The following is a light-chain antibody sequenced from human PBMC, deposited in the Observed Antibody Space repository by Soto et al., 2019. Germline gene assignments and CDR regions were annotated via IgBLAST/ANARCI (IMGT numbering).Light chain of an antibody. Sequence: EIVMTQSPATLSVSPGERATLSRRASQSVSSNLAWYQQKRGQAPRLLIYGASTRATGIPARFSGSGSGTEFTLTISSLQSEDFAVYYCQQYNNWPPYTFGQGTKLEIK. CDR3: QQYNNWPPYT. CDR1: QSVSSN. V-gene: IGKV3-15*01. J-gene: IGKJ2*01. CDR2: GAS.